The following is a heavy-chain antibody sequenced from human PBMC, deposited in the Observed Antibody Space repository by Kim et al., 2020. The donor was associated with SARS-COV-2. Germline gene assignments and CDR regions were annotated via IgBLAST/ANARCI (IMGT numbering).Heavy chain of an antibody. CDR1: GDSVTSQSHY. CDR3: ARLYGDYAFHIDS. D-gene: IGHD4-17*01. J-gene: IGHJ4*02. Sequence: SETVSLTCTVSGDSVTSQSHYWGWIRQSPGKGLEWVGSSYFDGSTYYKPSLKSRLTISLDTSKNQFSLRLQSVTAADTAIYYCARLYGDYAFHIDSWGRGALVTVSS. V-gene: IGHV4-39*01. CDR2: SYFDGST.